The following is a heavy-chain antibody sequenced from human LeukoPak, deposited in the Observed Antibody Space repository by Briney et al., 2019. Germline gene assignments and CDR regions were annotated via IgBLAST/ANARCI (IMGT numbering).Heavy chain of an antibody. Sequence: SETLSLTCAVYGGSFSGYYWSWIRQPPGKGLEWIGSIYYSGSTYYNPSLKSRVTISVDTSKNQFSLKLSSVTAADTAVYYCARVPTVTFFDYWGQGTLVTVSS. CDR3: ARVPTVTFFDY. D-gene: IGHD4-17*01. J-gene: IGHJ4*02. CDR2: IYYSGST. V-gene: IGHV4-34*01. CDR1: GGSFSGYY.